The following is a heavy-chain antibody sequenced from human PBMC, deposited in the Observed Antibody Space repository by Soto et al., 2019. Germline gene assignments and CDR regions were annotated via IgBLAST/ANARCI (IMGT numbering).Heavy chain of an antibody. D-gene: IGHD6-25*01. Sequence: GGSLRLSCAVSGATFTNLWMTWVRHSPGKGLEWVGRIKSFVDGGTSDYAASVRGRFVISRDDSRDKLYLEMNSLKTEDTAMYYRPTDRPFTGEGQGLRRRKASDTAMYYCAGLGVFEPAAAGMDFWGHGTTVTVSS. J-gene: IGHJ6*02. CDR3: PTDRPFTGEGQGLRRRKASDTAMYYCAGLGVFEPAAAGMDF. V-gene: IGHV3-15*01. CDR1: GATFTNLW. CDR2: IKSFVDGGTS.